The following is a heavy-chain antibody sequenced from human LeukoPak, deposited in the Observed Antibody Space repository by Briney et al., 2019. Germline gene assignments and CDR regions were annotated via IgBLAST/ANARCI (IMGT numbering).Heavy chain of an antibody. J-gene: IGHJ6*02. V-gene: IGHV4-39*07. Sequence: SETLSLTCTVSGGSISGSSYYWGWIRQPPGKGLEWIGSIYYSGSTYYNPSLKSRVTISVDKSKNQFSLKLSSVTAADTAVYYCARLRVPSRDYYYYYGMDVWGQGTTVTVSS. CDR3: ARLRVPSRDYYYYYGMDV. CDR1: GGSISGSSYY. CDR2: IYYSGST. D-gene: IGHD4/OR15-4a*01.